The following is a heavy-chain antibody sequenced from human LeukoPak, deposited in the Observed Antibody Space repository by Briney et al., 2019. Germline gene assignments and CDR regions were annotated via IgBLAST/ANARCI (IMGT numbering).Heavy chain of an antibody. Sequence: KPGGSLRLSCAASGFTFSSYAMSWVRQAPGKGLEWVSAIGGSGGSTYYADSVKGRFTISRDNSKNTLYLQMNSLRAEDTAVYYCAKDSFKAVAGSFDYWGQGTLVTVSS. V-gene: IGHV3-23*01. D-gene: IGHD6-19*01. J-gene: IGHJ4*02. CDR1: GFTFSSYA. CDR3: AKDSFKAVAGSFDY. CDR2: IGGSGGST.